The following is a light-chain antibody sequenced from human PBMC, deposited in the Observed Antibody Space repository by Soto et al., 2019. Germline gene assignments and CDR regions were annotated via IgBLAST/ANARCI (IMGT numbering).Light chain of an antibody. J-gene: IGKJ5*01. CDR1: QDIRVY. V-gene: IGKV1-27*01. CDR3: QKFNTAHLT. CDR2: SAS. Sequence: DIQMTQSPSSLSASVGDRVTITCRASQDIRVYLAWYRQKPGKVPKLLIYSASTLQSGVPSRFSGSGSGTDFTLTISSLQPEDVATYYCQKFNTAHLTFGQGTRLEIK.